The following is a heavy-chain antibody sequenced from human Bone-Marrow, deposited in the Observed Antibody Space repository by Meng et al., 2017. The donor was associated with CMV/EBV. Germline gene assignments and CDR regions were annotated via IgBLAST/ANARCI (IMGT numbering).Heavy chain of an antibody. J-gene: IGHJ6*02. CDR3: ARDRSSWNYYYYGMDV. V-gene: IGHV6-1*01. D-gene: IGHD6-13*01. CDR1: GDSVSSNSAA. Sequence: SETLSLSCAISGDSVSSNSAAWNWIRQSPSRGLEWLGRTYYRSKWYNDYAVSVKSRITINPDTSKNQFSLQPNSVTPEDTAVYYCARDRSSWNYYYYGMDVWGQGTTVTVSS. CDR2: TYYRSKWYN.